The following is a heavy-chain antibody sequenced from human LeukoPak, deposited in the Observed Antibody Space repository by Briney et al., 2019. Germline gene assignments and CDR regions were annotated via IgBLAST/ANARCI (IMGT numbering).Heavy chain of an antibody. D-gene: IGHD4-23*01. V-gene: IGHV3-21*01. CDR2: ISSSSSYI. CDR1: GFTFSSYS. J-gene: IGHJ3*02. CDR3: ARARNSVGSAFDI. Sequence: PGRSLRLSCAASGFTFSSYSMNWVRQAPGKGLEWVSSISSSSSYIYYADSVKGRFTISRDNAKNSLYLQMNSLRAEDTAVYYCARARNSVGSAFDIWGQGTMVTVSS.